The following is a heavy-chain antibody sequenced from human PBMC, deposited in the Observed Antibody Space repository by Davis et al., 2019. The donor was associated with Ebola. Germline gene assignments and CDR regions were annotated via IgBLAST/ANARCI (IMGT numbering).Heavy chain of an antibody. CDR1: GGSISSYY. J-gene: IGHJ6*02. Sequence: SETLSLTCTVSGGSISSYYWSWIRQPPGKGLEWIGEINHSGSTNYNPSLKSRVTKSVDTSKNQLSLKLSSVTAADTAVYYCAGRPFWGYCSGGSCYAPYYYYYGMDVWGQGTTVTVSS. CDR2: INHSGST. CDR3: AGRPFWGYCSGGSCYAPYYYYYGMDV. V-gene: IGHV4-34*01. D-gene: IGHD2-15*01.